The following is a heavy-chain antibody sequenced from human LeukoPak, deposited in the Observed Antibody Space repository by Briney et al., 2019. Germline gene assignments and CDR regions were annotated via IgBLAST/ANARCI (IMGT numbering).Heavy chain of an antibody. Sequence: GASVKVSCKASGYTFTSYAMHWVRQAPGQRLEWMGWINAGNGNTKYSQKFQARVTITRDTSASTAYMELSSLRSEDTAVYYCARAIYSSTPGYGYWGQGTLVTVSS. CDR3: ARAIYSSTPGYGY. CDR2: INAGNGNT. CDR1: GYTFTSYA. V-gene: IGHV1-3*01. J-gene: IGHJ4*02. D-gene: IGHD6-19*01.